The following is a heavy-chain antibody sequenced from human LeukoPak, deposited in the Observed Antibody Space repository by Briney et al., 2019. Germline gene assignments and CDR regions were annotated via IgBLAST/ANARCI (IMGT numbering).Heavy chain of an antibody. D-gene: IGHD3-10*01. CDR3: ARANSGNWPYYYYMDV. CDR1: GGSISSYY. CDR2: IYYSGST. V-gene: IGHV4-59*01. J-gene: IGHJ6*03. Sequence: SETLSLTCTVSGGSISSYYWSWIRQPPGKGLEWIGYIYYSGSTNYNPSLKSRVTISVDTSKNQFSLKLSSVTAADTAVYYCARANSGNWPYYYYMDVWGKGTTVTVSS.